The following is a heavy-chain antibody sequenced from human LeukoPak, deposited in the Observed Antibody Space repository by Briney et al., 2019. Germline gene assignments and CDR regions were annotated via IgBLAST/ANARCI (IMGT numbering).Heavy chain of an antibody. Sequence: GGSLRLSCAASGFSFSSYTMNWVRQAPGKRPEWLSYLSDTGTIFYADSVKGRFTISRDNAKNSLFLQIHSLRAEDTAVYYCTREPEPGGLDYWGQGTLVTVSS. J-gene: IGHJ4*02. V-gene: IGHV3-48*01. CDR2: LSDTGTI. D-gene: IGHD1-14*01. CDR1: GFSFSSYT. CDR3: TREPEPGGLDY.